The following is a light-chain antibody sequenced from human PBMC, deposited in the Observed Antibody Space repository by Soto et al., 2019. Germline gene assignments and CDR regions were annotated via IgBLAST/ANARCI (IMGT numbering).Light chain of an antibody. CDR2: EVS. CDR1: SSDVGGYNY. Sequence: QSALTQPASVSGSPGQSIAISCTGTSSDVGGYNYVSWYQKHPGKAPKLLIYEVSKRPSGVPDRFSGSKSANTASLTVSGLQTEDEADYYCSSYAGSNVVFGGGTKLTVL. J-gene: IGLJ2*01. CDR3: SSYAGSNVV. V-gene: IGLV2-8*01.